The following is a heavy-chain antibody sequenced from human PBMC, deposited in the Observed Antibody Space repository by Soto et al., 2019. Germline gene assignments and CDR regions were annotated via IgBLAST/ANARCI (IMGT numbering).Heavy chain of an antibody. V-gene: IGHV3-30*18. D-gene: IGHD6-6*01. CDR3: ANVGIAARLAIDY. CDR1: GFAFSSYG. Sequence: QVQLVESGGGVVQPGRSLRLSCAASGFAFSSYGMHWVRQAPGKGLEWVAVISYDGSNKYYADSVKGRFTISRDNSKNTLYLQMNSLRAEDTAVYYCANVGIAARLAIDYWGQGTLATVSS. J-gene: IGHJ4*02. CDR2: ISYDGSNK.